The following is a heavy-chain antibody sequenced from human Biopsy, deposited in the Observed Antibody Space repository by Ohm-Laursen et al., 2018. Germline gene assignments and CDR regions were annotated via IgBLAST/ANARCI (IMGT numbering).Heavy chain of an antibody. J-gene: IGHJ2*01. CDR2: VYYTGST. V-gene: IGHV4-59*01. D-gene: IGHD3-22*01. CDR1: GDSISSYY. Sequence: GTLSLTCTVSGDSISSYYWSWIRQPPGKGLVWIGYVYYTGSTDYNPSLQSRVTISVDTSKNHFSLRLRSVTPADTAIYYCARDRGFYSDRTVPGYFDLWGRGTLVTVSS. CDR3: ARDRGFYSDRTVPGYFDL.